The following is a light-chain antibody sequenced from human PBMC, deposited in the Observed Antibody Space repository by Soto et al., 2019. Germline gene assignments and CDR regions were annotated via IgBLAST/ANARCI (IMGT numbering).Light chain of an antibody. J-gene: IGKJ5*01. CDR3: QQYGSSHHPTT. CDR1: QSLTSTY. Sequence: EIVLTQSPGTLSLSPGERATLSCRDSQSLTSTYLGWYQQKPGQAPRLLMYGVSVRATGIPDRFSGSGSGTDFTLTISRLEPEDFAVYYCQQYGSSHHPTTFGLGTRLEIK. V-gene: IGKV3-20*01. CDR2: GVS.